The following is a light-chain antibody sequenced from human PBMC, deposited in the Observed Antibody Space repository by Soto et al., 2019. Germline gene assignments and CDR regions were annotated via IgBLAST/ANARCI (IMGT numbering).Light chain of an antibody. Sequence: EIVLTQSPATLSLSPGERITLSCRASQSVSSYLAWYQQKPGQAPRLLIHDASNRATGIPARFSGSGSGTDFTLTISSLAPEDFAVYYCQQRSKWPITFGQGTRRETK. CDR2: DAS. V-gene: IGKV3-11*01. CDR3: QQRSKWPIT. CDR1: QSVSSY. J-gene: IGKJ5*01.